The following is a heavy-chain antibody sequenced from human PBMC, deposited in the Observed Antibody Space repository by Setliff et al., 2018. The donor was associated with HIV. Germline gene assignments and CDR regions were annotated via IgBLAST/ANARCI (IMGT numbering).Heavy chain of an antibody. Sequence: RASVKVCCKSSGYTFTAHHIHWVRQAPGQGPEWMGWIIPKSGETSYAEKFRGRVTMTRDTSLSTAYMELSWLTSDDTAVYYCARVVDRDYDFWSAYEYWGQGTMVTVSS. V-gene: IGHV1-2*02. J-gene: IGHJ4*02. CDR2: IIPKSGET. D-gene: IGHD3-3*01. CDR1: GYTFTAHH. CDR3: ARVVDRDYDFWSAYEY.